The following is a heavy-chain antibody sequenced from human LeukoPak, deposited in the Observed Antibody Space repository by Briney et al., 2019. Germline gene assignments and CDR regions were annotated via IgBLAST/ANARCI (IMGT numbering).Heavy chain of an antibody. D-gene: IGHD3-22*01. J-gene: IGHJ4*02. Sequence: GGSLRLSCVASGFTLSDHYMDWVRQAPGKGLEGIGRSRNRANSYTTEYAASVKGSFSILRDDSENSVSLHMSSLRTEDTAVYYCSRAVTDGSGYYYYDYWGQGTPVTVSS. CDR2: SRNRANSYTT. CDR3: SRAVTDGSGYYYYDY. CDR1: GFTLSDHY. V-gene: IGHV3-72*01.